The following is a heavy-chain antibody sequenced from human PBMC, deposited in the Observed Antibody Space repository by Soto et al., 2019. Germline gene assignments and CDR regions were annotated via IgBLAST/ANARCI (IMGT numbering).Heavy chain of an antibody. CDR3: ATSSSCSSTSCYTRPYYYYYGMDV. J-gene: IGHJ6*02. CDR2: ISAYNGNT. CDR1: GYTFTSYG. Sequence: QVQLVQSGAEVKKPGASVKVSCKASGYTFTSYGISWVRQAPGQGLEWMGWISAYNGNTNYAQKLQGRVTMTTDTSTSTAYMELRSLRSDDTAVYYCATSSSCSSTSCYTRPYYYYYGMDVWGQGTTVTVSS. V-gene: IGHV1-18*01. D-gene: IGHD2-2*02.